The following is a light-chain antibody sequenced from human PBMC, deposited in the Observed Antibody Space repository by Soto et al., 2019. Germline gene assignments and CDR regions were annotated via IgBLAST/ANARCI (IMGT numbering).Light chain of an antibody. CDR1: QSIASY. V-gene: IGKV1-39*01. CDR3: QQYKSDSPLT. J-gene: IGKJ4*01. Sequence: DIQMRRSPYSLSASVGERVTITCRASQSIASYLNWYQQKPGKAPKLLIFAASSLQSGAPSRFSGSRAGPDFTLTISSMQPDDFATYDCQQYKSDSPLTFGGGTKVDIK. CDR2: AAS.